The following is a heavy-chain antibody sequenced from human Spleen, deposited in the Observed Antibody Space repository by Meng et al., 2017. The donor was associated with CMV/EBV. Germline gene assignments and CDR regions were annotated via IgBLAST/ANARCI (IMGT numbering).Heavy chain of an antibody. CDR3: VGAHSLWDYYGMDV. D-gene: IGHD5/OR15-5a*01. Sequence: GGSLRLSCAASGFTVSNNYMSWVRQAPGKGLEWVSVIYSGGSTYYADSVKGRFTISRDNSKNTLYLQMNSLRAEDTAVYYCVGAHSLWDYYGMDVWGQGTTVTVSS. J-gene: IGHJ6*02. CDR2: IYSGGST. V-gene: IGHV3-66*02. CDR1: GFTVSNNY.